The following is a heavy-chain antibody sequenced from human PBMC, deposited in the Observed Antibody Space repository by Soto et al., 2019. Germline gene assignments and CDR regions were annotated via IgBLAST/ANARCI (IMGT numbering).Heavy chain of an antibody. V-gene: IGHV3-11*03. CDR1: GFDLSYFH. J-gene: IGHJ4*02. CDR2: ISSSLGHT. CDR3: AANWNFGLNF. D-gene: IGHD1-1*01. Sequence: PGGSLRLSCVASGFDLSYFHIIWVRQAPGKGLEWISYISSSLGHTDYAESVKGRFTISRDNAKSSVFLEMSDLRSDDTAVYYCAANWNFGLNFWGQGTLVTV.